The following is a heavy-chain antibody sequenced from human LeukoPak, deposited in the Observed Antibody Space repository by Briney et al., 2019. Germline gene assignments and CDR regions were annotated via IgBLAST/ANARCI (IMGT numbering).Heavy chain of an antibody. CDR3: ARLPLRITIFGVVGDAFDI. D-gene: IGHD3-3*01. CDR1: GGSFSGYY. CDR2: IYYSGST. J-gene: IGHJ3*02. V-gene: IGHV4-59*08. Sequence: SETLSLTCAVYGGSFSGYYWSWIRQPPGKGLEWIGYIYYSGSTNYNPSLKSRVTISVDTSKNQFSLKLSSVTAADTAVYYCARLPLRITIFGVVGDAFDIWGQGTMVTVSS.